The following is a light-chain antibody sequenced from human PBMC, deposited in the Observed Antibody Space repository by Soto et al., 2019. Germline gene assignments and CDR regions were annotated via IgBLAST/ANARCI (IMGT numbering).Light chain of an antibody. CDR1: QGISYH. J-gene: IGKJ1*01. CDR3: QQYNGVPRT. V-gene: IGKV1-27*01. Sequence: DLQMTQSPSSLSASVGDRVTITCRASQGISYHVAWYQQKPGKAPKLLIYGASTLQSGVPSRFSGSGSGTDFTLTISSLQPEDFATYYCQQYNGVPRTFGQGTQVEFK. CDR2: GAS.